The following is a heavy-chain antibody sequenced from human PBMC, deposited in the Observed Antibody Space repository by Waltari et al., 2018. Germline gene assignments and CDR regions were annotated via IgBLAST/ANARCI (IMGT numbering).Heavy chain of an antibody. CDR1: GYSISSGYY. CDR2: IYHSGST. V-gene: IGHV4-38-2*02. CDR3: ARDRWLRFTGYHDAFDI. Sequence: QVQLQESGPGLVKPSETLSLTCTVSGYSISSGYYWGWIRQPPGKGLEWIGSIYHSGSTYYNPSLKGRVTISVETSKNQFSLKLSSVTAADTAVYYCARDRWLRFTGYHDAFDIWGQGTMVTVSS. J-gene: IGHJ3*02. D-gene: IGHD5-12*01.